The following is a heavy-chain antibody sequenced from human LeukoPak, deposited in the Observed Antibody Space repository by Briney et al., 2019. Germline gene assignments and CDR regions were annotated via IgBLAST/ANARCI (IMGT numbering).Heavy chain of an antibody. D-gene: IGHD6-13*01. V-gene: IGHV3-15*01. CDR2: IKSKTDGGTT. Sequence: GGSLRLSCAASGFTFSNAWMSWVRQAPGKGLEWVCRIKSKTDGGTTDYAAPVKGRFTISRDDSQNTLYLQMNSLKTEDTAVYYCTTGGQQTPYYYGMDVWGQGTTVTVSS. J-gene: IGHJ6*02. CDR3: TTGGQQTPYYYGMDV. CDR1: GFTFSNAW.